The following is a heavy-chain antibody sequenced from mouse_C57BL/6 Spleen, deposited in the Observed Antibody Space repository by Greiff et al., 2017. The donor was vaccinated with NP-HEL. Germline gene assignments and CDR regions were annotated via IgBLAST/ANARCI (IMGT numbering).Heavy chain of an antibody. D-gene: IGHD2-5*01. CDR3: ARVRNSNWDAVDY. V-gene: IGHV5-16*01. Sequence: EVKLVESEGGLVQPGSSMKLSCTASGFTLSDYYMAWVRQVPEKGLEWVANINYDGSSTYYLDSLKSRFIISRDNAKNILYLQMSSLKSEDTATYYCARVRNSNWDAVDYWGQGASVTVAS. J-gene: IGHJ4*01. CDR1: GFTLSDYY. CDR2: INYDGSST.